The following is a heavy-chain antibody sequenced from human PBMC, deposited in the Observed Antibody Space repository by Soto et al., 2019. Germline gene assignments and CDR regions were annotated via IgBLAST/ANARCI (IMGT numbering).Heavy chain of an antibody. CDR1: GGSFSSGGYY. Sequence: TLSLTCTVSGGSFSSGGYYWSWIRQLPGKGLEWIGYIYYSGSTYYNPSLKSRFTISLDTSKNQFSLKLSSVTAADTAVYYCARATSFSGHHGYWGQGTLVTVSS. D-gene: IGHD2-8*02. CDR3: ARATSFSGHHGY. CDR2: IYYSGST. J-gene: IGHJ4*02. V-gene: IGHV4-31*03.